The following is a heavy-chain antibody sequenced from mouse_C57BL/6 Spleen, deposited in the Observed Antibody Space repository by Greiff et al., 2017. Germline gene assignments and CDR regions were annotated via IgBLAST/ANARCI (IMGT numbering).Heavy chain of an antibody. V-gene: IGHV3-6*01. J-gene: IGHJ4*01. D-gene: IGHD1-1*01. CDR1: GYSITSGYY. CDR3: AREIPPHYYGSSYDAMDY. Sequence: VQLKESGPGLVKPSQSLSLTCSVTGYSITSGYYWNWIRQFPGNKLEWMGYISYDGSNNYNPSLKNRISITRDTSKNQFFLKLNSVTTEDTATYYCAREIPPHYYGSSYDAMDYWDQGTSVTVSS. CDR2: ISYDGSN.